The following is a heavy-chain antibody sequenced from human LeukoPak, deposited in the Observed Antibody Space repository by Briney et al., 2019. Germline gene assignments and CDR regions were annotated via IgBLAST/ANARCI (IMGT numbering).Heavy chain of an antibody. J-gene: IGHJ3*02. D-gene: IGHD1-26*01. V-gene: IGHV4-59*08. CDR1: GGSISSFY. Sequence: SETLSLTCTVSGGSISSFYWNWIRQPPGKGLEWIGYIYYSGSTNYNPSLKSRVTISVDTSKNQFSLKLSSVTAADTAVYYCARHQWVPAFDIWGQGTMVTVSS. CDR2: IYYSGST. CDR3: ARHQWVPAFDI.